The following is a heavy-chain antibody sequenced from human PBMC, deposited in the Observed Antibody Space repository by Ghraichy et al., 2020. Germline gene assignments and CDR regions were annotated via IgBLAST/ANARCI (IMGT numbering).Heavy chain of an antibody. V-gene: IGHV3-74*01. CDR3: ASSAGTYYGTALDY. J-gene: IGHJ4*02. Sequence: GESLNISCAASGFTFTDYWMHRVRQAPGKGLVWVSRIYIDESSATYADSVKGRFTISRDNAKNTVFLQMNSLRVDDTAVYYCASSAGTYYGTALDYWGQGNLVPGSS. CDR2: IYIDESSA. D-gene: IGHD1-26*01. CDR1: GFTFTDYW.